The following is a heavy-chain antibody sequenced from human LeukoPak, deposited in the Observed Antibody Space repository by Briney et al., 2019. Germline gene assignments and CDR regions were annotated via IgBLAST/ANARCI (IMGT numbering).Heavy chain of an antibody. CDR3: AKDWEAYCGGDCYSAFDY. Sequence: GGSLRLSCAASGFTFSSYTMNWVRQAPGKGLEWVSSITSGGVNTYYATSVKGRFTISRDNSKDMVYLQMSSLRAEDTAVYYCAKDWEAYCGGDCYSAFDYWGQGTLVTVSS. CDR2: ITSGGVNT. J-gene: IGHJ4*02. D-gene: IGHD2-21*01. V-gene: IGHV3-21*06. CDR1: GFTFSSYT.